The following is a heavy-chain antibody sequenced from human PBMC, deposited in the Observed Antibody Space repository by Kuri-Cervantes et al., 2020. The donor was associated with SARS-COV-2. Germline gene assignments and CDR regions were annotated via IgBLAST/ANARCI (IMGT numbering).Heavy chain of an antibody. CDR3: AKDPTATTEYYYAMDV. CDR1: GFSFSSYA. D-gene: IGHD1-7*01. V-gene: IGHV3-23*01. J-gene: IGHJ6*02. Sequence: GGSLRLSCAASGFSFSSYAMSWVRQASGKGLEWVSVISGSGTGAYYADSVKGRFTISRDNSKNTLYLQMNSLRAEDTAVYFCAKDPTATTEYYYAMDVWGQGTTVTVSS. CDR2: ISGSGTGA.